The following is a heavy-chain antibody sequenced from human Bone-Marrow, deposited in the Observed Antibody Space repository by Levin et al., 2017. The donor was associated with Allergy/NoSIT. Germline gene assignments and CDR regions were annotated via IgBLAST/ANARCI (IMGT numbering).Heavy chain of an antibody. D-gene: IGHD6-13*01. J-gene: IGHJ4*02. CDR3: VRNGVGTAAGTP. CDR1: GFSVSRNY. CDR2: IYSGGDT. Sequence: PGGSLRLSCAASGFSVSRNYMSWVRQAPGKGLEWVSLIYSGGDTQYADSVKGRFTISRDNSRNTLYLQMNSLRGDDTAVYYCVRNGVGTAAGTPWGQGTRVTVSS. V-gene: IGHV3-66*01.